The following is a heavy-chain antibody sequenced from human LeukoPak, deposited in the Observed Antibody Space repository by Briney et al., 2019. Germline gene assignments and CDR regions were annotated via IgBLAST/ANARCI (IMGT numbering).Heavy chain of an antibody. V-gene: IGHV3-11*01. D-gene: IGHD6-13*01. CDR1: GFTFSDYY. CDR3: ARGSIAAAGTRFDY. CDR2: VSSSGSTI. Sequence: GGSLRLSCAASGFTFSDYYMSWIRQAPGKGLEWVSYVSSSGSTIYCADSVKGRFTISRDNAKNSLYLQMNSLRAEDTAVYYCARGSIAAAGTRFDYWGQGTLVTVSS. J-gene: IGHJ4*02.